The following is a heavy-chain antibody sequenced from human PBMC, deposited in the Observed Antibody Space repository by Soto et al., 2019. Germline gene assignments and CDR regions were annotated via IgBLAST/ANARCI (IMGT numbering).Heavy chain of an antibody. J-gene: IGHJ4*02. D-gene: IGHD2-21*02. V-gene: IGHV4-31*03. Sequence: QVQLQESGPGLVKPSQTLSLTCTVSGGSISSGGYYWIWIRQHPGKGLEWIGYIYYTGSTYYNPSLKSRVTMSLDKSKNQFSLDLGSATAAGTAGYYCGRVFCGVNCYPNSWGQGTLVTVSS. CDR2: IYYTGST. CDR3: GRVFCGVNCYPNS. CDR1: GGSISSGGYY.